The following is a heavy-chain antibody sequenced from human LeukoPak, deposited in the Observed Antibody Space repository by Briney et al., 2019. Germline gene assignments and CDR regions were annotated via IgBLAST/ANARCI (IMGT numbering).Heavy chain of an antibody. D-gene: IGHD1-7*01. V-gene: IGHV3-21*01. CDR1: GFTFSSYS. Sequence: PGGSLRLSCAASGFTFSSYSMNWVRQAPGKGLEWVSSISSSSSYIYYADSVKGRFTISRDNAKNSLYLQMNSLRAEDTAVYYCARGGIELRSYGQPESFDYWGQGTLVTVSS. CDR2: ISSSSSYI. CDR3: ARGGIELRSYGQPESFDY. J-gene: IGHJ4*02.